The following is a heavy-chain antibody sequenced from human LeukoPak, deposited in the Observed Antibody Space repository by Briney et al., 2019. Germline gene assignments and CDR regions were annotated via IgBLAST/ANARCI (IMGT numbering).Heavy chain of an antibody. CDR1: GFTFSSYA. J-gene: IGHJ4*02. CDR2: ISYDGSNK. Sequence: GRSLRLSCAASGFTFSSYAMHWVRQAPGKGLEWVAVISYDGSNKYYADSVKGRFTISRDNSKNTLYLQMNSLRAEDTAVYYCAMPHDTKYYFDYWGQGTLVTVSS. V-gene: IGHV3-30*04. CDR3: AMPHDTKYYFDY.